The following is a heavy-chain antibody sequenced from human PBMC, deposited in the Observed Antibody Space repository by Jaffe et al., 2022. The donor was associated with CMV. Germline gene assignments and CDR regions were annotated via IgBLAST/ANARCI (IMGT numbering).Heavy chain of an antibody. D-gene: IGHD5-12*01. J-gene: IGHJ6*02. CDR1: GGSISSYY. CDR3: ARAGHRWLQSQESYYYYGMDV. Sequence: QVQLQESGPGLVKPSETLSLTCTVSGGSISSYYWSWIRQPPGKGLEWIGYIYYSGSTNYNPSLKSRVTISVDTSKNQFSLKLSSVTAADTAVYYCARAGHRWLQSQESYYYYGMDVWGQGTTVTVSS. V-gene: IGHV4-59*01. CDR2: IYYSGST.